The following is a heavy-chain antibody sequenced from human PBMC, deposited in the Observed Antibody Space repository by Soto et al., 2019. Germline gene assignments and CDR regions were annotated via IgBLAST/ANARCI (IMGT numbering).Heavy chain of an antibody. CDR3: ARDNGYSYGFDY. Sequence: GGSLRLSCAASGFTFSSYGMHWVRQAPGKGLEWVAVIWYDGSNKYYADSVKGRFTTSRDNSKNTLYLQMNSLRAEDTAVYYCARDNGYSYGFDYWGQGTLVTVSS. CDR2: IWYDGSNK. CDR1: GFTFSSYG. V-gene: IGHV3-33*01. J-gene: IGHJ4*02. D-gene: IGHD5-18*01.